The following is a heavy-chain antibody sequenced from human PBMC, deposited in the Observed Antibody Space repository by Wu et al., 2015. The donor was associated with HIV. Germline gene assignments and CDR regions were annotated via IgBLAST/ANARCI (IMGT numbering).Heavy chain of an antibody. V-gene: IGHV1-69*13. D-gene: IGHD2-15*01. CDR2: IIPIFGTA. J-gene: IGHJ6*02. CDR3: ARSRIVVVVAGIGYYYYGMDV. CDR1: GGTFSSYA. Sequence: QVQLVQSGAEVKKPGSSVKVSCKASGGTFSSYAISWVRQAPGQGLEWMGRIIPIFGTANYAQKFQGRVTITADESTSTAYMELSSLRSEDTAVYYCARSRIVVVVAGIGYYYYGMDVWGQGTTVTVSS.